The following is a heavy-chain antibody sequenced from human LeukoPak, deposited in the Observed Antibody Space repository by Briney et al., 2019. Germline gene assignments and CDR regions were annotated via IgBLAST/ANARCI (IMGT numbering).Heavy chain of an antibody. V-gene: IGHV1-18*01. J-gene: IGHJ5*02. Sequence: ASVKVSCKASGYTLTSYGISWVRQAPGQGLEWMGWISAYNGNTNYAQKLQGRVTMTTDTSTSTAYMELRSLRSDDTAVYYCAREKSSYFDWPTPNWFDPWGQGTLVTVSS. CDR2: ISAYNGNT. D-gene: IGHD3-9*01. CDR3: AREKSSYFDWPTPNWFDP. CDR1: GYTLTSYG.